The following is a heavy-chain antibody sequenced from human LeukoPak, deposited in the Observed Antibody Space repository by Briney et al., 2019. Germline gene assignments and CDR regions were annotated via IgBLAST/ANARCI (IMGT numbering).Heavy chain of an antibody. J-gene: IGHJ4*02. CDR2: ISWNSGSI. CDR1: GFTFDDYA. CDR3: AKVYSSSWSGPADY. D-gene: IGHD6-13*01. Sequence: GGSLRLSCAASGFTFDDYAMHWVRQAPGKGLEWASGISWNSGSIVYADSVKGRFTISRDNAKNSLYLQMNSLRAEDTALYYCAKVYSSSWSGPADYWGQGTLVTVSS. V-gene: IGHV3-9*01.